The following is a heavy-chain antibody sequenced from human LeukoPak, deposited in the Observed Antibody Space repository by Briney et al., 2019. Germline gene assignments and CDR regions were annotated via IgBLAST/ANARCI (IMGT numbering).Heavy chain of an antibody. V-gene: IGHV1-3*01. CDR1: GYTFTSYG. J-gene: IGHJ4*02. CDR2: INAGNGNT. D-gene: IGHD2-21*02. Sequence: ASVKVSCKASGYTFTSYGISWVRQAPGQRLEWMGWINAGNGNTKYSQKFQGRVTITRDTSASTAYMELSSLRSEDTAVYYCARDSPRYCGGDCYFRWGQGTLVTVSS. CDR3: ARDSPRYCGGDCYFR.